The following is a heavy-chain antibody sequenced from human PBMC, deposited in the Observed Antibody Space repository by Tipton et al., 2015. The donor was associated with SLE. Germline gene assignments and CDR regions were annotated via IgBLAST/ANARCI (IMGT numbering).Heavy chain of an antibody. D-gene: IGHD1-26*01. J-gene: IGHJ4*02. Sequence: QSGPEVKNPGASVKVSCKASGYTFTSSGISWVRQAPGQGLEWMGIINSSGGTTNYAQKFQGRVAMTRDTSTSTVNMELSSLRPEDTAMYYCATDGVSGMDSWGQGTLVTVSS. CDR2: INSSGGTT. V-gene: IGHV1-46*01. CDR1: GYTFTSSG. CDR3: ATDGVSGMDS.